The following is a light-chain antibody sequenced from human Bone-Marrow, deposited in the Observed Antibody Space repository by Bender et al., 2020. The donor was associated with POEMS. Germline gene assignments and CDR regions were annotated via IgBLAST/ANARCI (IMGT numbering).Light chain of an antibody. V-gene: IGLV3-1*01. CDR3: QAWDANTAV. CDR1: KLGDQY. J-gene: IGLJ3*02. CDR2: QDS. Sequence: SFDLTQPPSVSVSPGQTANIACSGDKLGDQYTFWFQQKPGQSPILVVYQDSRRPSGIPERFSGSTSDNTTTLLISGTQPMDEADYYCQAWDANTAVFGGGTKLTVL.